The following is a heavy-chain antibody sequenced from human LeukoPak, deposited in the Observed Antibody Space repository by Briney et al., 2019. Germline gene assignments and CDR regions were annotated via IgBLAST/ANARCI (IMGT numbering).Heavy chain of an antibody. D-gene: IGHD3-22*01. Sequence: SETLSLTCTVSGGSISSYYWSWIRQPAGKGLEWIGRIYTSGSTNYNPSLKSRVTMSVDTSKNQFSLKLSSVTAADTAVYYCARRVTYYYDSSGITPDAFDIWGQGTMVTVSS. V-gene: IGHV4-4*07. J-gene: IGHJ3*02. CDR1: GGSISSYY. CDR2: IYTSGST. CDR3: ARRVTYYYDSSGITPDAFDI.